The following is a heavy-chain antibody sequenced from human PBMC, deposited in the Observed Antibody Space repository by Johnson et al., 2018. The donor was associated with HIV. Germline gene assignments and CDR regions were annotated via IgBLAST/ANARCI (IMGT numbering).Heavy chain of an antibody. CDR1: GFTFSSYG. CDR3: AKGLAAGADAFDI. Sequence: QVQLVESGGGVVQPGRSLRLSCAASGFTFSSYGMHWVRQAPGKGLEWVAVITYAGSNKYYADSVKGRITISRDNSKNTLYLQMTSLRAEETAVYYCAKGLAAGADAFDIWGQGTMVTVSS. D-gene: IGHD6-25*01. J-gene: IGHJ3*02. V-gene: IGHV3-30*18. CDR2: ITYAGSNK.